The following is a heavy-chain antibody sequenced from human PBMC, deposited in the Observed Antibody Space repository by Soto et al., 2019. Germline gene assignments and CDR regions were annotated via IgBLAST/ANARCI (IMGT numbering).Heavy chain of an antibody. V-gene: IGHV3-7*03. J-gene: IGHJ4*02. CDR3: ARETTYYDFWSGYYTGFDY. Sequence: EVQLVESGGGLVQPGGSLRLSCAASGFTFSSYWMSWVRQAPGKGLEWVANIKQDGSEKYYVDSVKGRFTISRDNAKNSLYLQMNSLRAEDTAVYYCARETTYYDFWSGYYTGFDYWGQGTLVTVSS. CDR2: IKQDGSEK. D-gene: IGHD3-3*01. CDR1: GFTFSSYW.